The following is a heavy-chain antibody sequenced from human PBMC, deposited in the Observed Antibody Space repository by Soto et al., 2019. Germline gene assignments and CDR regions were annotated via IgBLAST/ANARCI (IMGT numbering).Heavy chain of an antibody. Sequence: HPGGSLRLSCAASGFTFSSYGMHWVRQAPGKGLEWVAVISYDGSNKYYADSVKGRFTISRDNSKNTVYLQMNSLRAEDTAVYYCAKDWRTSGYYPYYFDNWGQGTLVTVSS. CDR1: GFTFSSYG. CDR2: ISYDGSNK. V-gene: IGHV3-30*18. J-gene: IGHJ4*02. CDR3: AKDWRTSGYYPYYFDN. D-gene: IGHD3-22*01.